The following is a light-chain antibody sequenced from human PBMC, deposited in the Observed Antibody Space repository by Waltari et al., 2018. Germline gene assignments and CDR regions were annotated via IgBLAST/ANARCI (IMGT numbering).Light chain of an antibody. V-gene: IGLV2-14*01. J-gene: IGLJ3*02. Sequence: QSALTQPASVSGSPGQSITISCTGTSSDVGGYNYVSWYQQHPGKAPKAMIYEVTNRPSWVSHRFSGSKSDNTSSLTISGLQAEDEADYYCTSFTSSNTWVFGGGTKLTVL. CDR3: TSFTSSNTWV. CDR1: SSDVGGYNY. CDR2: EVT.